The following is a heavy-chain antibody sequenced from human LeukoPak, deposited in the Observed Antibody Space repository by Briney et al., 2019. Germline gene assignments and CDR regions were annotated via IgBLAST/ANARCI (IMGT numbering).Heavy chain of an antibody. V-gene: IGHV4-38-2*01. CDR1: GYSISSGYY. Sequence: PSETLSLTCAVSGYSISSGYYWGWIRPPPGKGVEWIGSIYHSGSTYYNPSLKSRVTISVDTSKNQFSLKLSSVTAADTAVYYCVGGYSYGNHAFDIWGQGTMVTVSS. CDR2: IYHSGST. J-gene: IGHJ3*02. D-gene: IGHD5-18*01. CDR3: VGGYSYGNHAFDI.